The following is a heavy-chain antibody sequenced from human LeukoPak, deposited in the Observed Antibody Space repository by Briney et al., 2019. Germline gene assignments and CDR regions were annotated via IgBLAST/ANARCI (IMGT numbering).Heavy chain of an antibody. V-gene: IGHV3-53*01. CDR2: IYSRDSA. J-gene: IGHJ4*02. Sequence: GGSLRLSCAASGFTVNNNYMTWVRQAPGKGLEWVSAIYSRDSAYYADSVKGRFTISRDNSKNTLYLQMNSLRAEDTAVYYCAKEVGDIVVVPAAHTTYWGQGTLVTVSS. CDR3: AKEVGDIVVVPAAHTTY. D-gene: IGHD2-2*01. CDR1: GFTVNNNY.